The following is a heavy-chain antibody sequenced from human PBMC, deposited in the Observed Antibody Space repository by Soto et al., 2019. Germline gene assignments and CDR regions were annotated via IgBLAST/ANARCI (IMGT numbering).Heavy chain of an antibody. CDR2: ISYDGSNK. CDR3: AKGEGGSPLDY. D-gene: IGHD1-26*01. J-gene: IGHJ4*02. V-gene: IGHV3-30*18. Sequence: QVQLVESGGGVVQPGRSLRLSCAASGFTFSSYGMHWVRQAPGKGLEWVAVISYDGSNKYYADSVKGRFTISRDNSKNPLDLHMNSLRAEDTAVYYCAKGEGGSPLDYWGQGTLVTVSS. CDR1: GFTFSSYG.